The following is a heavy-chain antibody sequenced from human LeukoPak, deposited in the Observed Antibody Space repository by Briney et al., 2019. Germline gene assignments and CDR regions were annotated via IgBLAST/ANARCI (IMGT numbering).Heavy chain of an antibody. Sequence: GGSLRLSCAASGFTFSDYWIHWVRQAPGKGLVWASRINNDGSHTIYADFVEGRFTVSRDNAKNTLYLQMNNLRAEDTAIYYCARGGGDHAFDIWGQGTMVTVSS. V-gene: IGHV3-74*01. CDR3: ARGGGDHAFDI. CDR2: INNDGSHT. CDR1: GFTFSDYW. J-gene: IGHJ3*02. D-gene: IGHD2-21*02.